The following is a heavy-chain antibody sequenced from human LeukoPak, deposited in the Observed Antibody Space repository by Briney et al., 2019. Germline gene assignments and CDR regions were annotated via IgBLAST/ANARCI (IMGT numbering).Heavy chain of an antibody. Sequence: SVKVSCKASGYTFTSYYIHWVRQAPGQGLEWMGGIIPIFGTANYAQKFQGRVTITADESTSTAYMELSSLRSEDTAVYYCAIADCSSTSCYAQDNYYYYGMDVWGQGTTVTVSS. D-gene: IGHD2-2*01. CDR3: AIADCSSTSCYAQDNYYYYGMDV. J-gene: IGHJ6*02. CDR2: IIPIFGTA. CDR1: GYTFTSYY. V-gene: IGHV1-69*13.